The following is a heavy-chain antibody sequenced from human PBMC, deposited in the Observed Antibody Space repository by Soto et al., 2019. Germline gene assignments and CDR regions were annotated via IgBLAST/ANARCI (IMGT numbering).Heavy chain of an antibody. CDR1: GSSISSSGYY. J-gene: IGHJ4*02. V-gene: IGHV4-39*01. CDR3: ARLPSRHFDY. Sequence: PSETLSLTCIVSGSSISSSGYYWGWIRQPPGKGLEWIASMYYNVGTYYNPSLKSRVTISVDTSANQFSLKLSSVTAADTAVYYCARLPSRHFDYWGQGTMVTVYS. CDR2: MYYNVGT.